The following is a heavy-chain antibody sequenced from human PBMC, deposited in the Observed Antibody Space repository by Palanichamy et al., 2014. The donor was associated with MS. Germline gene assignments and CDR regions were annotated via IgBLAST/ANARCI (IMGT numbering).Heavy chain of an antibody. Sequence: VQLVQSGAEVKSPGSSVKVSCKASGGTFSRYGISWVRQAPGQGLEWLGGIIPIFGTTNYAQKFQGRVTISADTSSTTAFMELSSLRSEDTAAYYCARDPPGGWQSSNRYYYYYGMDVWGQGTTVTVSS. D-gene: IGHD3-16*01. CDR2: IIPIFGTT. J-gene: IGHJ6*02. CDR3: ARDPPGGWQSSNRYYYYYGMDV. V-gene: IGHV1-69*06. CDR1: GGTFSRYG.